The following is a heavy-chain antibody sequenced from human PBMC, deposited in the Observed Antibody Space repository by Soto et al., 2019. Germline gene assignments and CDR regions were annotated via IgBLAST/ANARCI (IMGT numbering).Heavy chain of an antibody. J-gene: IGHJ4*02. D-gene: IGHD5-18*01. Sequence: EVQLVESGGGLVQPGGFLKLSCAASGFTFSDSAMHWVRQAFGKGPEWVGRIRSKVNTYATAYAASVKGRFTISRDDSMITSYLQMNSLKTEDTAVYYCTRRRDWTAMDPLDYWGQGTLVTVSS. CDR3: TRRRDWTAMDPLDY. CDR1: GFTFSDSA. V-gene: IGHV3-73*02. CDR2: IRSKVNTYAT.